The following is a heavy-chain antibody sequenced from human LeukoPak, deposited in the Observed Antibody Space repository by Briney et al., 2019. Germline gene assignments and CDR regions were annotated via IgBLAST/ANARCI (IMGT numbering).Heavy chain of an antibody. CDR1: GFTFDDYP. D-gene: IGHD5-12*01. CDR2: IISNSGRI. J-gene: IGHJ6*03. CDR3: AKETSQPGGYDSGYMDV. Sequence: GGSLTLSCPASGFTFDDYPMHWVRQAPGRGVEWVSRIISNSGRIGYADSVKGRFTISRDNAKNSLYLQMNSLRAEDTALYYCAKETSQPGGYDSGYMDVWGKGTTVTVSS. V-gene: IGHV3-9*01.